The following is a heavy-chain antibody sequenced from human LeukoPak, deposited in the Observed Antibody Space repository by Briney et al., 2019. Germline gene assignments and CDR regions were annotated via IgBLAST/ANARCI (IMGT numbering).Heavy chain of an antibody. Sequence: SETLSLTCAVSGYSISSGYYWGWIRQPPGKGLEWIGSIYHSGSTYYNPSLKSRVTISVDTSKNQFSLKLSSVTAADTAVYYCARDYSSGWYYFDYWGQGTLVTVSS. V-gene: IGHV4-38-2*02. D-gene: IGHD6-19*01. CDR3: ARDYSSGWYYFDY. CDR2: IYHSGST. J-gene: IGHJ4*02. CDR1: GYSISSGYY.